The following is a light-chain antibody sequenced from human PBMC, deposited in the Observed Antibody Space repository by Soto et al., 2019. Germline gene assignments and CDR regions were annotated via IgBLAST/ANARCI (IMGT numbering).Light chain of an antibody. V-gene: IGLV2-14*01. Sequence: QSALTQPASVSGSPGQSITISCTGTSSDIGDHNYVSWYQQHPGKAPKLVLYEVRNRPSGVSDRFSGSKSGNTASLTISGLQAEDEADYYCSSYTTSNTYVFGTGTKVTVL. CDR2: EVR. J-gene: IGLJ1*01. CDR1: SSDIGDHNY. CDR3: SSYTTSNTYV.